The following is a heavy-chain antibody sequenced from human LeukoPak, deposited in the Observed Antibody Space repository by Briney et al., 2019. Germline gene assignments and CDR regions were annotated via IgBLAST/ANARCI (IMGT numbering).Heavy chain of an antibody. J-gene: IGHJ2*01. D-gene: IGHD4-17*01. Sequence: PGGSLRLSCAGSGFTFSSYAMSWVRQAPGKGLEWVSDISGAGDRTYYADSVKGRFTISRDNAKNSLFLQMNSLRAEDTAVYYCARDGVPEDDYGDYGLYWYFDLWGRGTLVTVSS. V-gene: IGHV3-23*01. CDR2: ISGAGDRT. CDR3: ARDGVPEDDYGDYGLYWYFDL. CDR1: GFTFSSYA.